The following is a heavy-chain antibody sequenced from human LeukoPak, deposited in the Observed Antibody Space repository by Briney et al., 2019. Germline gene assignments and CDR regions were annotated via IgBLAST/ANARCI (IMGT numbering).Heavy chain of an antibody. V-gene: IGHV3-23*01. D-gene: IGHD7-27*01. Sequence: GGSLRLSCAASGFTFSSYAMSWVRQAPGKGLEWVSAISGSGGSTYYADSVKGRLTISRDNSKNTLYLQMNSLRAEDTAVYYCAKRYQTRGNWGIDYWGQGTLVTVSS. CDR2: ISGSGGST. J-gene: IGHJ4*02. CDR1: GFTFSSYA. CDR3: AKRYQTRGNWGIDY.